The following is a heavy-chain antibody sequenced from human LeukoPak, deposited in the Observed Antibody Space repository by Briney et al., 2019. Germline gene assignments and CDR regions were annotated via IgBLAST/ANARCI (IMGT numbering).Heavy chain of an antibody. J-gene: IGHJ4*02. CDR1: RNTFTGYR. CDR2: INPNSGGT. CDR3: AGDFCERRISCYEVFDY. V-gene: IGHV1-2*02. D-gene: IGHD2-2*01. Sequence: GASVKVSCKASRNTFTGYRMHWVRQAPGQGLEWMGWINPNSGGTNYAQKCQGRGTMTRDTSISTAYMELSRLRSDDPAVYYCAGDFCERRISCYEVFDYWGQGTLVTVSS.